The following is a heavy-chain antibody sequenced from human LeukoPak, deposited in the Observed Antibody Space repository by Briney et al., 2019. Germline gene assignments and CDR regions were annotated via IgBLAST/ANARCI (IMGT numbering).Heavy chain of an antibody. CDR3: AKNPSKKNWFDP. CDR2: INHSGST. J-gene: IGHJ5*02. CDR1: GGSFSGYY. Sequence: PSETLSLTCAVYGGSFSGYYWSWIRQPPGKGLEWIGEINHSGSTNYNPSLKSRVTISVDTSKNQFSLKLSSVTAADTAVYYCAKNPSKKNWFDPWGQGTLVTVSS. V-gene: IGHV4-34*01.